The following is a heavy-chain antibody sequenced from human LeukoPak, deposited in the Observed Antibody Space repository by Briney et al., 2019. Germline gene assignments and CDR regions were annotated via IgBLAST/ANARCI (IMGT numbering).Heavy chain of an antibody. J-gene: IGHJ5*02. D-gene: IGHD2-15*01. V-gene: IGHV4-61*02. Sequence: SETLSLTCTVSGGSISSGSYYWSWIRQPAGKGLGWIGRIYSSGSTNYNPSLKSRVTISVDTSKNQFSLKLSSVTAADTAVYYCATRNGLGYCSGGSCQNWFDPWGQGTLVTVSS. CDR3: ATRNGLGYCSGGSCQNWFDP. CDR2: IYSSGST. CDR1: GGSISSGSYY.